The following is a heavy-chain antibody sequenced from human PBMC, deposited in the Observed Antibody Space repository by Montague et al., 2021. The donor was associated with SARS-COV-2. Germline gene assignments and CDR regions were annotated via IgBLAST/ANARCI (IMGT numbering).Heavy chain of an antibody. CDR2: IYYGGNN. V-gene: IGHV4-39*02. CDR1: GGSITSSTYY. CDR3: ARTDGSDDAFDV. D-gene: IGHD5-24*01. Sequence: SETLSLTCTVSGGSITSSTYYWGWIRQPPGKGLEWVVSIYYGGNNFYNSSLKSRVAISVDTSKNHFSLKLSSVTAADTAVYYCARTDGSDDAFDVWGQGTMVTVYS. J-gene: IGHJ3*01.